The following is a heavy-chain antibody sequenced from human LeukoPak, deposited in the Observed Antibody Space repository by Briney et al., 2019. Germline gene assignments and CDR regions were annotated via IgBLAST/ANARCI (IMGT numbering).Heavy chain of an antibody. J-gene: IGHJ4*02. Sequence: PGRSLRLSCAASGFIFSSYGMHWVRQAPGKGLEWVAVISYDGSNKYYADSVKGRFTISRDNSKNTLYLQMYSLRAEDTAVYYCAKDYYDSSGYYPDYWGQGTLVTVSS. CDR1: GFIFSSYG. CDR3: AKDYYDSSGYYPDY. V-gene: IGHV3-30*18. CDR2: ISYDGSNK. D-gene: IGHD3-22*01.